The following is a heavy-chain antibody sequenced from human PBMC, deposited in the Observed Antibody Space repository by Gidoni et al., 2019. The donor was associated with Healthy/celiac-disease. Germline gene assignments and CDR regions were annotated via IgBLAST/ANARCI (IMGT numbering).Heavy chain of an antibody. V-gene: IGHV3-23*04. D-gene: IGHD4-4*01. J-gene: IGHJ6*02. Sequence: EVQLVESGGGLVQPGGSLRLSCAASGFTFSSYAMSWVRQAPGKGLEWVSGISGSGGSTYYADSVKGRFTISRDNSKNTLYLQMNSLRAEDTAVYYCAKGTTVIPYYYYGMDVWGQGTTVTVSS. CDR3: AKGTTVIPYYYYGMDV. CDR1: GFTFSSYA. CDR2: ISGSGGST.